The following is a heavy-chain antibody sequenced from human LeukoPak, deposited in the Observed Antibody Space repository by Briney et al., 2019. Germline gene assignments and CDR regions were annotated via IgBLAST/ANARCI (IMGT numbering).Heavy chain of an antibody. Sequence: PSETLSLTCTVSGGSISSGSYYWTWIRQPAGKELEWIGRIYSSGSTNYNPSLKSRVTISVDTSKNQFSLKLSSVTAADTAVYYCARGGGLPVVPYYYYYMDVWGKGTTVTISS. CDR3: ARGGGLPVVPYYYYYMDV. V-gene: IGHV4-61*02. J-gene: IGHJ6*03. CDR2: IYSSGST. CDR1: GGSISSGSYY. D-gene: IGHD3-10*01.